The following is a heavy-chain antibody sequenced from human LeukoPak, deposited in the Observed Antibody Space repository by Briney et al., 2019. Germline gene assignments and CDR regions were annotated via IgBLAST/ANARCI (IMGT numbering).Heavy chain of an antibody. CDR3: AGVMAVSGQGGYFDY. CDR2: INSADNVE. CDR1: GFSLRSSE. V-gene: IGHV3-48*03. J-gene: IGHJ4*02. Sequence: PGGSLRLSCAASGFSLRSSEMNWVRQAPGKEPEWVAHINSADNVEYYTDSVRGRFTMSRDNARNSLYLQMNSLRAEDTAVYYCAGVMAVSGQGGYFDYWGQGALVTVSS. D-gene: IGHD6-19*01.